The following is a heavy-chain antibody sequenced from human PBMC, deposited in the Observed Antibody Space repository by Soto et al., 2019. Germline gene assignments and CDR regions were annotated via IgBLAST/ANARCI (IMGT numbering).Heavy chain of an antibody. D-gene: IGHD3-9*01. Sequence: PFETLSLTCTVSGGSVSSSSYYSGWVRQPPGKGLERIGSVYYSGSTYYNPSLESRVTISVDKSKNQFSLKLMSLSAADTAVYYCGRLEGLATISYYFDYWGQGALVTVSS. CDR3: GRLEGLATISYYFDY. CDR2: VYYSGST. V-gene: IGHV4-39*01. J-gene: IGHJ4*02. CDR1: GGSVSSSSYY.